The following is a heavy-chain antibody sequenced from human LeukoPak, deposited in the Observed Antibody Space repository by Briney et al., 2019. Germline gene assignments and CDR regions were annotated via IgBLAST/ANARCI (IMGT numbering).Heavy chain of an antibody. J-gene: IGHJ6*04. CDR2: ILYDGSDK. CDR1: GFTFSNYG. CDR3: AKRYTYGMDV. Sequence: PGRSLRLSCAASGFTFSNYGMHWVRQAPGKGLEWEAVILYDGSDKYYADSVKGRFTISRDNSKNMLYLQMNGLRAEDTAVYYCAKRYTYGMDVWGKGTTVTVSS. D-gene: IGHD5-18*01. V-gene: IGHV3-33*06.